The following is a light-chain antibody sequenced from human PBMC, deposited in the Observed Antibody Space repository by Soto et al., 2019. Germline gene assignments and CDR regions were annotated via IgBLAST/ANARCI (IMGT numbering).Light chain of an antibody. J-gene: IGKJ1*01. CDR3: QQYMNWPPWT. V-gene: IGKV3-15*01. CDR2: GAS. Sequence: VMTQSPATLSVSPGETATLSCRASLSASTNLAWYQHKPGQAPRLLIYGASIRASGIPARFRGSGAGTQFTLTISSLQSEDVAVYYCQQYMNWPPWTFGQGTKVEIK. CDR1: LSASTN.